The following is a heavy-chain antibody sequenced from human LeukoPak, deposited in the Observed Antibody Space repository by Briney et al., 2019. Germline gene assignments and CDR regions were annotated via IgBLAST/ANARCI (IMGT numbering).Heavy chain of an antibody. J-gene: IGHJ4*01. CDR2: IRQDGSEK. Sequence: GWSRRLSWEVSGFTFTDYWLNWVRQAPGTGPEWVASIRQDGSEKTYVDSVKGRFTISRNNTKNSLSLQLNDLRAEDTAVYYCARDVTAAGLYFDLWGQGTLVTVSS. D-gene: IGHD6-13*01. CDR1: GFTFTDYW. V-gene: IGHV3-7*01. CDR3: ARDVTAAGLYFDL.